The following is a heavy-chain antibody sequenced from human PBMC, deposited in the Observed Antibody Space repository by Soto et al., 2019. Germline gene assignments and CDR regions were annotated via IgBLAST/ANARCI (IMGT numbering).Heavy chain of an antibody. CDR2: ISGSGNT. Sequence: PGGSLRLSCAASGFTISSYAMSWVRQAPGKGLEWVSAISGSGNTYYAESVKGRFTISRDNSKNTLYLQMNILGAEDTAVYYCARGFYVDGVEYWGQGTLVTVSS. CDR1: GFTISSYA. V-gene: IGHV3-23*01. J-gene: IGHJ4*02. D-gene: IGHD3-10*01. CDR3: ARGFYVDGVEY.